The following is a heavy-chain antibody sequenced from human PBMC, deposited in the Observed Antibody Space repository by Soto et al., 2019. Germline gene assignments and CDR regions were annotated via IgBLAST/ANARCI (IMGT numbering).Heavy chain of an antibody. J-gene: IGHJ5*02. CDR3: ARRVRAYEVVTANNWLDP. CDR1: GDSISSYY. CDR2: IFNSGST. D-gene: IGHD3-22*01. Sequence: QVQLQESGPGLVKPSETLSLTCTVSGDSISSYYWNWIRQPPGKGLEWIGHIFNSGSTGYNPSLNSRVTISVDTPKNLFSLKLSSVTAADTAVYYCARRVRAYEVVTANNWLDPWGQGTLVTVSS. V-gene: IGHV4-4*09.